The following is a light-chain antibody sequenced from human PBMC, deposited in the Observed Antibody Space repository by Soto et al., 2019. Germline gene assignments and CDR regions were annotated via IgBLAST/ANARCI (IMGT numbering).Light chain of an antibody. V-gene: IGLV2-14*01. CDR1: SSDVGVYNY. CDR3: SSYTSSSSQGVV. J-gene: IGLJ2*01. Sequence: QSVLTQTASVSGSPGQSITISCTGTSSDVGVYNYVSWYQQHPGKAPKLMIYDVSNRPSGVSNRFSGSKSGNTASLTISGLQAEDEADYYCSSYTSSSSQGVVFGGGTKLTVL. CDR2: DVS.